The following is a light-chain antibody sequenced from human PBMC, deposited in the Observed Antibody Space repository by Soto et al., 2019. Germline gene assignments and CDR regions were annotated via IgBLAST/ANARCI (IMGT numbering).Light chain of an antibody. J-gene: IGLJ2*01. CDR2: GNS. CDR3: QSYDSSLSVI. CDR1: SSNIGAGYD. V-gene: IGLV1-40*01. Sequence: QSVLPQPPSVSGAPGQRVTISCTWSSSNIGAGYDVHWYQQLPGTAPKLLIYGNSNRPSGVPDRFSGSKSGTSASLAITGLQAEDEADYYCQSYDSSLSVIFGGGTKLTVL.